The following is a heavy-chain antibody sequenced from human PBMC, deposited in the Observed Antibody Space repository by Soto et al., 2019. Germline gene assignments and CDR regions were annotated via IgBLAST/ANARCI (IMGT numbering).Heavy chain of an antibody. D-gene: IGHD2-2*01. Sequence: PGGSLRLSCAASGFTFSSYGMHWVRQAPGKGLEWVAVISYDGSNKYYADSVRGRFTISRDNSKNTLYLQMNSLRAEDTAVYYCAKDRGYCSSTSCSYYGMDVWGQGTTVTVSS. CDR2: ISYDGSNK. J-gene: IGHJ6*02. CDR3: AKDRGYCSSTSCSYYGMDV. CDR1: GFTFSSYG. V-gene: IGHV3-30*18.